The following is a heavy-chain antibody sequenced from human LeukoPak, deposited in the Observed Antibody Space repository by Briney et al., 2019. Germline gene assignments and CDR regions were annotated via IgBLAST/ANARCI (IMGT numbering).Heavy chain of an antibody. D-gene: IGHD6-19*01. Sequence: GASVKVSCKASGGTFSSYAISWVRQAPGQGLEWMGRIIPILGIANYAQKFQGRVTITRDTSASTAYMELSSLRSEDTAVYYCATLAVDNEEGFDYWGQGTLVTVSS. CDR3: ATLAVDNEEGFDY. CDR2: IIPILGIA. V-gene: IGHV1-69*04. CDR1: GGTFSSYA. J-gene: IGHJ4*02.